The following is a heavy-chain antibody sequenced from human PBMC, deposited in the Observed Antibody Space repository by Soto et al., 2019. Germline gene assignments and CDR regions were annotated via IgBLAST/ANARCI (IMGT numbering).Heavy chain of an antibody. CDR2: ISSSSSTI. J-gene: IGHJ6*02. V-gene: IGHV3-48*01. CDR1: GFTFSSYS. CDR3: ARDSNLFSYYHYGMDV. Sequence: EVQLVESGGGLVQPGGSLRLSCAASGFTFSSYSMNWVRQAPGKGLEWVSYISSSSSTIYYADSVKGRFTISRDNAKNPLYLQMNSLRAEATAVYYCARDSNLFSYYHYGMDVWGQGTTVTVSS. D-gene: IGHD2-8*01.